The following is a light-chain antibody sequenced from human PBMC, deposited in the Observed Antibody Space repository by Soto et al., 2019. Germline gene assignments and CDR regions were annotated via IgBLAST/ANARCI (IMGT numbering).Light chain of an antibody. CDR1: QSVSYN. V-gene: IGKV3D-15*01. CDR2: GAA. J-gene: IGKJ4*01. Sequence: ELGMTQSPATLSVSPGERATLYCRARQSVSYNLAWYQQKPGHAPRLLIYGAATRDTGIPARFSGSGSGTEFTLTISSLQSEDFAVYYCQQYNNWPLTFGGGTKVAI. CDR3: QQYNNWPLT.